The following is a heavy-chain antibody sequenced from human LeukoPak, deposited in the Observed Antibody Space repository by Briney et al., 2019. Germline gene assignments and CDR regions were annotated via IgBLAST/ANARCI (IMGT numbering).Heavy chain of an antibody. CDR2: ISSTSRSM. CDR3: AGPATFYGMDV. D-gene: IGHD2/OR15-2a*01. Sequence: GGSLRLSCAASGFTFSPYGLNWVRQAPGKGLEWVSYISSTSRSMYYADSVKGRFTISRDNSKNTLYLQMNSLRAEDTAVYYCAGPATFYGMDVWGQGTTVTISS. CDR1: GFTFSPYG. V-gene: IGHV3-48*01. J-gene: IGHJ6*02.